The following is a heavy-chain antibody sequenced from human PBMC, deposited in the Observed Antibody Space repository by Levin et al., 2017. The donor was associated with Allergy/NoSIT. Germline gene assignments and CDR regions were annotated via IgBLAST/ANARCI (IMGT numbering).Heavy chain of an antibody. J-gene: IGHJ4*02. D-gene: IGHD3-9*01. CDR3: ARGNDILTGSLGY. V-gene: IGHV3-21*01. CDR1: GFTFSSYS. Sequence: GGSLRLSCAASGFTFSSYSMNWVRQAPGKGLEWVSSISSSSSYIYYADSVKGRFTISRDNAKNSLYLQMNSLRAEDTAVYYCARGNDILTGSLGYWGQGTLVTVSS. CDR2: ISSSSSYI.